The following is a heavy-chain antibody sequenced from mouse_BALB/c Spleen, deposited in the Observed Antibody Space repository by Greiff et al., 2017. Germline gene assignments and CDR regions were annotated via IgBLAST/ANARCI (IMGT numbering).Heavy chain of an antibody. Sequence: VQLKESGPGLVQPSQSLSITCTVSGFSLTSYGVHWVRQSPGKGLEWLGVIWSGGSTDYNAAFISRLSISKDNSKSQVFFKMNSLQANDTAIYYCARNTDGYYGGYYFDYWGQGTTLTVSS. V-gene: IGHV2-2*02. CDR3: ARNTDGYYGGYYFDY. CDR1: GFSLTSYG. J-gene: IGHJ2*01. CDR2: IWSGGST. D-gene: IGHD2-3*01.